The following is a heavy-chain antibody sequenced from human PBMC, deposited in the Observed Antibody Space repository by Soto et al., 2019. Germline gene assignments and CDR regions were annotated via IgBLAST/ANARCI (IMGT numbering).Heavy chain of an antibody. CDR3: ARVGGINWFDP. J-gene: IGHJ5*02. CDR1: GGSISSGGYY. CDR2: IYYSGST. Sequence: QLQLQESGSGLVKPSQTLSLTCTVSGGSISSGGYYWSWIRQHPGKGLEWIGYIYYSGSTYYNPSLKSRVTISVDTSKNQFYLKLSSVTAADTAVYYCARVGGINWFDPWGQGTLVTVSS. D-gene: IGHD3-16*01. V-gene: IGHV4-31*03.